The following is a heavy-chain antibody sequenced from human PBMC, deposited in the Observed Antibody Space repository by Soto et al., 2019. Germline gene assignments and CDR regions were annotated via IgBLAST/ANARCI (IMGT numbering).Heavy chain of an antibody. V-gene: IGHV4-61*01. CDR1: GGSVSSGSYY. J-gene: IGHJ4*02. CDR3: ARGRQLWSTYYFDY. Sequence: PSETLSLTCTVSGGSVSSGSYYWSWIRQPPGKGLEWIGYIYYSGSTNYNPSLKSRVTISVDTSKNQFSLKLSSVTAADTAVYYCARGRQLWSTYYFDYWGQETLVTVSS. CDR2: IYYSGST. D-gene: IGHD5-18*01.